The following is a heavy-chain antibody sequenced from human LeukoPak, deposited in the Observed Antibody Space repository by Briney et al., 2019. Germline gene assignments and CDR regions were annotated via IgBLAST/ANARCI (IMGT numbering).Heavy chain of an antibody. CDR3: ARGAEVQLWSYYFDY. CDR1: GFIFSSYA. D-gene: IGHD5-18*01. J-gene: IGHJ4*02. CDR2: ITTDSSYI. V-gene: IGHV3-21*04. Sequence: GGSLRLSCAASGFIFSSYAMNWVRQAPGKGLEWVSSITTDSSYIYYADPVKGRFTISRDNAKNSLYLQMNSLRAEDTALYFCARGAEVQLWSYYFDYWGQGTLVTVSS.